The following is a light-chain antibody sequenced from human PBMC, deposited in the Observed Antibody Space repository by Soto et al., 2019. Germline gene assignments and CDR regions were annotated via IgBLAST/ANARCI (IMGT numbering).Light chain of an antibody. CDR1: QEISNH. CDR2: DAS. V-gene: IGKV1-16*02. J-gene: IGKJ4*02. CDR3: QQYHYCPVT. Sequence: IQMTQSPSSLSASVGDRVTITCRASQEISNHLAWFQQKPGKPPKSLIYDASSLQSGVPSKFGGRVSGTDLTLTISSLQPEDFGSYYCQQYHYCPVTFGGGTEVEVK.